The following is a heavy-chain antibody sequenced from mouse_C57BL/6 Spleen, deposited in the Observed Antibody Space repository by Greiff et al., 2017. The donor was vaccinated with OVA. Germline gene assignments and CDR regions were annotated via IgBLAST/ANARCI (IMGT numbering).Heavy chain of an antibody. Sequence: VQLKESGPELVKPGASVKISCKASGYSFTGYYMNWVKQSPEKSLEWIGEINPSTGGTTYNQKFKAKATLTVDKSSSTAYMQLKSLTSEDSAVYYCARQGYGNYGIYYAMDYWGQGTSVTVSS. D-gene: IGHD2-1*01. V-gene: IGHV1-42*01. CDR2: INPSTGGT. J-gene: IGHJ4*01. CDR3: ARQGYGNYGIYYAMDY. CDR1: GYSFTGYY.